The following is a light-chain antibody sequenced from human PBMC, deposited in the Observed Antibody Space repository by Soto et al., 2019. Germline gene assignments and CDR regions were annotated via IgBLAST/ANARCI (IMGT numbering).Light chain of an antibody. V-gene: IGKV4-1*01. J-gene: IGKJ1*01. CDR1: QSILYSSNSKNY. CDR2: WAS. CDR3: QQYYSTPQT. Sequence: DIVMTQSPDSLAVSLGERATINCKSSQSILYSSNSKNYLAWYQQKPGQPPKLLIYWASTRESGVPDRFSGSGSGTDSTLTISSLQAEDVAVYFCQQYYSTPQTFGQGTKVDIK.